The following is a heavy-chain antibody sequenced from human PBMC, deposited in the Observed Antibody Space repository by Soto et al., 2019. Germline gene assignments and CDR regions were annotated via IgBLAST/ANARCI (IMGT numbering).Heavy chain of an antibody. J-gene: IGHJ4*02. V-gene: IGHV4-4*02. CDR3: ASRDPGTSVDY. CDR1: GGSFTSNNW. CDR2: IYRTGST. Sequence: TLSLTCAVSGGSFTSNNWWTWVRQPPGQGLEWIGEIYRTGSTNYNPSLKSRVTISLDKSEKQISLKVTSLTAADTAVYYCASRDPGTSVDYWGQGTLVTVSS. D-gene: IGHD1-7*01.